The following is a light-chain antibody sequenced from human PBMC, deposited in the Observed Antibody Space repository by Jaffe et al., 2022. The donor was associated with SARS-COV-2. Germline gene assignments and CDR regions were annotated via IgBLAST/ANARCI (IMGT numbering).Light chain of an antibody. CDR3: AGWDDSRSVFYV. V-gene: IGLV1-47*01. Sequence: QSVLTQPPSASGTPGQRVTISCSGSSSNIGSNYVYWYQQLPGTAPKLLIYRNNERPSGVPDRFSGSKSGTSASLAISGLRSEDEADYYCAGWDDSRSVFYVFGTGTKVTVL. CDR1: SSNIGSNY. J-gene: IGLJ1*01. CDR2: RNN.